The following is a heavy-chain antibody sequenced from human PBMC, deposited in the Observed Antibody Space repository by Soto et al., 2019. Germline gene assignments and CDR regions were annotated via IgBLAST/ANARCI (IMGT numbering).Heavy chain of an antibody. Sequence: GGSLRLSCAASRFTSGYHAMNWVRQAPGKGLEWVSTISSNGENTHYADSVKGRFIISSDNSSNTVALQMNSLRAEDTAVYYCVYWVSAHFDSWGHGTLVTVSS. D-gene: IGHD6-13*01. CDR1: RFTSGYHA. J-gene: IGHJ4*01. CDR2: ISSNGENT. CDR3: VYWVSAHFDS. V-gene: IGHV3-23*01.